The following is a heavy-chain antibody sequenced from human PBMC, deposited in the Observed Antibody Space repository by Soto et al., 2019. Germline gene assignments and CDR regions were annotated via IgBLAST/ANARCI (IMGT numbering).Heavy chain of an antibody. Sequence: ASVKVSCKASGGTFSSYAISWVRQAPGQGLEWMGGIIPIFGTANYAQKFQGRVTITADKSTSTAYMELSSLRSEDTAVYYCAWDFTPGSGFDPWGQGTLVTVSS. V-gene: IGHV1-69*06. CDR2: IIPIFGTA. CDR1: GGTFSSYA. J-gene: IGHJ5*02. D-gene: IGHD3-10*01. CDR3: AWDFTPGSGFDP.